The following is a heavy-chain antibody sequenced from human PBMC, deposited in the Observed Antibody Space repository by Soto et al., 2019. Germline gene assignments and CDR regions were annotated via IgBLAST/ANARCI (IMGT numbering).Heavy chain of an antibody. J-gene: IGHJ4*02. CDR3: AKGGRQWLVTSDFNY. Sequence: VPLVESGGGVVQPGRSLRLSCAASGFTFSDYAMHWVRQAPGKGLEWVAVVSHDGRNTHYADSVKGRFTISRDSSRNAVSLEMTSLRAEDTAVYYCAKGGRQWLVTSDFNYWGQGALVTVSS. CDR2: VSHDGRNT. V-gene: IGHV3-30*18. D-gene: IGHD6-19*01. CDR1: GFTFSDYA.